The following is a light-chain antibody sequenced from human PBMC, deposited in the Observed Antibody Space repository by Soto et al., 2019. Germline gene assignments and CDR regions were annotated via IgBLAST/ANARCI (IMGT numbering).Light chain of an antibody. CDR1: ASNIGSNF. CDR3: ATWDDNVKGPV. V-gene: IGLV1-44*01. Sequence: QSVLTQPPSASGPAGQRVTISCSGRASNIGSNFVSWYQVVPGTAPKLLIYTNSHRPSGVPDRFSGSRSGTSASLDISGLQSDDEADYFCATWDDNVKGPVFGGGTKLTVL. J-gene: IGLJ2*01. CDR2: TNS.